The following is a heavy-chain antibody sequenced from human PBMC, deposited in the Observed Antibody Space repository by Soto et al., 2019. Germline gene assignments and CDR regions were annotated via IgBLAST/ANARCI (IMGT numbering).Heavy chain of an antibody. J-gene: IGHJ4*02. D-gene: IGHD1-26*01. CDR1: GGTFSSYA. CDR3: ASGGARRSGSYFGGY. V-gene: IGHV1-69*01. CDR2: IIPIFGTA. Sequence: QVQLVQSGAEVKKPGSSVKVSCKASGGTFSSYAISWVRQAPGQGLEWMGGIIPIFGTANYAQKFQGRVTITVDESTSTASMELSSLRSEDTAVYYCASGGARRSGSYFGGYWGQGTLVTVSS.